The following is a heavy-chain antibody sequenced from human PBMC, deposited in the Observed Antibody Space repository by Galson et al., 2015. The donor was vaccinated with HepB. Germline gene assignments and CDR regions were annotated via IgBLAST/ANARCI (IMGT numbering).Heavy chain of an antibody. D-gene: IGHD1-26*01. J-gene: IGHJ3*02. Sequence: SVKVSCKASGYSFTNYAIHWVRQAPGQGLEWMAWINTNTGNPTYAQGFTGRFVFSLDTSVSRAQLQISSLKVEDTAIYYCARSQWELPALDIWGQGTMVTVSS. CDR3: ARSQWELPALDI. CDR2: INTNTGNP. CDR1: GYSFTNYA. V-gene: IGHV7-4-1*02.